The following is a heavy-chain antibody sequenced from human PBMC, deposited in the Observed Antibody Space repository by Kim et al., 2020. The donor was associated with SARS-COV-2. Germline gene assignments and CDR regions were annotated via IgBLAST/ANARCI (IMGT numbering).Heavy chain of an antibody. CDR2: IYYSGST. CDR3: ARTRDGGNGLMDV. D-gene: IGHD2-15*01. CDR1: GGSISSSSYY. J-gene: IGHJ6*02. V-gene: IGHV4-39*01. Sequence: SETLSLTCTVSGGSISSSSYYWGWIRQPPGKGLEWIGSIYYSGSTYYNPSLKSRVTISVDTSKNQFSLKLSSVTAADTAVYYCARTRDGGNGLMDVWGQGTTVTVSS.